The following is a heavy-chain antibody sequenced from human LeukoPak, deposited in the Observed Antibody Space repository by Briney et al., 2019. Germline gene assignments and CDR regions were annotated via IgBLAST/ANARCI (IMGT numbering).Heavy chain of an antibody. CDR3: ARGGDDFWSGPMDV. D-gene: IGHD3-3*01. V-gene: IGHV1-2*02. J-gene: IGHJ6*02. CDR2: INPNSGGT. CDR1: GYTFTGYY. Sequence: ASVKVSCTASGYTFTGYYMHWVRQAPGQGLEWMGWINPNSGGTSYAQKFQGRVTMTRDTSISTAYMELSRLRSDDTAVYYCARGGDDFWSGPMDVWGQGTTVTVSS.